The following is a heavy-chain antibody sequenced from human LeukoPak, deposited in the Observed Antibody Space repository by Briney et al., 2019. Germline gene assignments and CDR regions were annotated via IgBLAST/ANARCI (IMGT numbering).Heavy chain of an antibody. Sequence: PGGSLRLSCAASGFTFSSYSMNWVRQAPGKGLEWGSSISSSSSYIYYADSVKGRFTISRDNAKNSLYLQMNSLRAEDTAVYYCARTVITTMRRFDYWGQGTLVTVSS. D-gene: IGHD3-22*01. CDR1: GFTFSSYS. J-gene: IGHJ4*02. V-gene: IGHV3-21*01. CDR2: ISSSSSYI. CDR3: ARTVITTMRRFDY.